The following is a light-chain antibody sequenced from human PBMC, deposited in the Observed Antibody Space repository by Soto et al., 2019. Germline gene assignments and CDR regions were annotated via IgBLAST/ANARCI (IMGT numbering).Light chain of an antibody. Sequence: DIQMTQSPSTLSASVGDRVTITCRASQSISSWLAWYQQKPGKAPKLLIYKASSLESEVPSRFSGSGSGTEFTLTISSLQPDDFATYYCQQYNVYSTFGRGPKVEIK. J-gene: IGKJ1*01. V-gene: IGKV1-5*03. CDR2: KAS. CDR3: QQYNVYST. CDR1: QSISSW.